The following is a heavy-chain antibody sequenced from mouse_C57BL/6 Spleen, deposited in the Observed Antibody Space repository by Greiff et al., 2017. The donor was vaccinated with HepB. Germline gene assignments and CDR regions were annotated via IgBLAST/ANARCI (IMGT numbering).Heavy chain of an antibody. Sequence: VQLQQPGAELVKPGASVKLSCKASGYTFTSYWMQWVKQRPGQGLEWIGEIDPSDSYTNYNQKFKGKATLTVDTSSSTAYMQLSSLTSEDSAVYYCARGYYGSSHTAFDVWGTGTTVTVSS. J-gene: IGHJ1*03. CDR2: IDPSDSYT. CDR1: GYTFTSYW. D-gene: IGHD1-1*01. CDR3: ARGYYGSSHTAFDV. V-gene: IGHV1-50*01.